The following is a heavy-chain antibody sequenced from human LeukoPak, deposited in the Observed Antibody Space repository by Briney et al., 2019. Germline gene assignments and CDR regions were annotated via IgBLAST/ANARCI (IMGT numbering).Heavy chain of an antibody. CDR3: AKDQGRGNVVVTAPRIDY. CDR1: GFTFSSYA. D-gene: IGHD2-21*02. V-gene: IGHV3-23*01. J-gene: IGHJ4*02. CDR2: ISGSGGST. Sequence: PGGSLRLSCAASGFTFSSYAMSWVRQAPGKGLEWVSAISGSGGSTYYADSVKGRFTNSRDNSKNTLYLQMNSLRAEDTAVYYCAKDQGRGNVVVTAPRIDYWGQGTLVTVSS.